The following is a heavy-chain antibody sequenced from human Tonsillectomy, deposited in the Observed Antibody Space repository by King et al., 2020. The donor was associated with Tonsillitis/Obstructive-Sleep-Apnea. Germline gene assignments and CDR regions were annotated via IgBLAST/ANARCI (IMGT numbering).Heavy chain of an antibody. CDR3: ARGALTTVNYYYYYMDV. CDR1: GFTVSGNY. V-gene: IGHV3-66*01. D-gene: IGHD4-11*01. Sequence: QLVQYGGGLVQPGGSLRLSCAASGFTVSGNYKSWVRQAPGKGMEWVSVIYTGGSTYYADSLKGRFTISRDNSKNTLYLQVNSLRAEDTAVYYCARGALTTVNYYYYYMDVCGKGTTVTVSS. J-gene: IGHJ6*03. CDR2: IYTGGST.